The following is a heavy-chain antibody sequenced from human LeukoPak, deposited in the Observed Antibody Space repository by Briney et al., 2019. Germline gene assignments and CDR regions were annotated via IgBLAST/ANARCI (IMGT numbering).Heavy chain of an antibody. Sequence: ASVKVSCKASGYTFTGYYMHWVRQAPGQGLEWMGRIIPIFGTANYAQKFQGRVTITTDESTSTAYMELSSLRSEDTAVYYCAREVLDEYSSSSDPDYWGQGTLVTVSS. V-gene: IGHV1-69*05. J-gene: IGHJ4*02. CDR2: IIPIFGTA. D-gene: IGHD6-6*01. CDR3: AREVLDEYSSSSDPDY. CDR1: GYTFTGYY.